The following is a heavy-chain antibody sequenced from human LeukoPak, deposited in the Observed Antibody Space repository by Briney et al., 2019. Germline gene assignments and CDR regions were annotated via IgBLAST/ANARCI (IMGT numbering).Heavy chain of an antibody. CDR1: GYTFTAYY. CDR2: INPNSGDP. V-gene: IGHV1-2*02. Sequence: ASMKVSCKASGYTFTAYYMHWLRQAPGQGLQWMAWINPNSGDPNYAQTFQGRVTMTRDTSISTAYMQPNSLRSDDTAVYYCARGGDGDRRDFDYWGQGTLVTVSS. J-gene: IGHJ4*02. D-gene: IGHD5-24*01. CDR3: ARGGDGDRRDFDY.